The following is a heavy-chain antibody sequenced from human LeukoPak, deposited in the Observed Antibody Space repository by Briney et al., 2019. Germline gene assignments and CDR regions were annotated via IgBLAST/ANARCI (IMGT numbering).Heavy chain of an antibody. CDR2: VYYSGST. J-gene: IGHJ4*02. V-gene: IGHV4-30-4*01. CDR1: GGSISSGGYY. D-gene: IGHD4-17*01. Sequence: PSETPSLTCTVSGGSISSGGYYWSWIRQPPGKGLEWIGYVYYSGSTYYNPSLKSRVTISVDTSKNQFSLKLSSVTAADTAVYYCATELRYLRYVDYWGQGTLVTVSS. CDR3: ATELRYLRYVDY.